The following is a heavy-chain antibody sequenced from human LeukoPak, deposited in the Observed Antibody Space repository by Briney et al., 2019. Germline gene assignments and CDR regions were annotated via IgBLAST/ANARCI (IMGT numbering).Heavy chain of an antibody. J-gene: IGHJ5*02. CDR2: ISGSGGTT. CDR1: GFTFSSYA. Sequence: TGGSLRLSCAASGFTFSSYAMSWVRQAPGKGLEWVSAISGSGGTTYYADSVKGRFTISRDNSKNTPYLQINSLRAEDTAVYYCAKSATGTTSNWFDPWGQGTLVTVSS. V-gene: IGHV3-23*01. CDR3: AKSATGTTSNWFDP. D-gene: IGHD1-7*01.